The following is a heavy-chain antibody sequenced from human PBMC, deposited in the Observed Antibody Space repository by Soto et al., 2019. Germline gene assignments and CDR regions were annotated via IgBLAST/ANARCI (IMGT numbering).Heavy chain of an antibody. Sequence: SVKVSCKASGYSFTNNDVSWARQAPGQGLEWMGGLIPILGTTHYAQKFQGRVTITADESTNTAYMELSSLRSDDTAVYYCARASGYVSGWYHDYWGQGTRVTVSS. J-gene: IGHJ4*02. V-gene: IGHV1-69*13. CDR2: LIPILGTT. D-gene: IGHD6-19*01. CDR3: ARASGYVSGWYHDY. CDR1: GYSFTNND.